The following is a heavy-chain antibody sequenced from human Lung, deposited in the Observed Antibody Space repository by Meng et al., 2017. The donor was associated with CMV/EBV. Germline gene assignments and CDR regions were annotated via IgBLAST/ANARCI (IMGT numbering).Heavy chain of an antibody. V-gene: IGHV3-30*02. CDR1: GLRTYG. CDR2: IWFDGSSK. D-gene: IGHD1-1*01. J-gene: IGHJ4*02. CDR3: AKDGKSGGYFDY. Sequence: QVPLVGSGGGVVQPGGSLRLSCGASGLRTYGMHWVRQVPGKGLEWVAFIWFDGSSKYYADSVKGRFSISRDNSKNTLYLQMNSLRPEDTGVYYCAKDGKSGGYFDYWGQGTLVTVSS.